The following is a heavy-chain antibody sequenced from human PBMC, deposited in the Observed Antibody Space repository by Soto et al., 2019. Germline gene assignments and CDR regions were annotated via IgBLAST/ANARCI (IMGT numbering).Heavy chain of an antibody. V-gene: IGHV1-3*01. CDR3: ARVTYYDILTGYDGSLDY. CDR1: GYTFTSYA. J-gene: IGHJ4*02. CDR2: INAGNGNT. Sequence: ASVKVSCKASGYTFTSYAMHWVRQAPGQRLERMGWINAGNGNTKYSQKFQGRITITRDTSASTAYMELSSLRSEDTAVYYCARVTYYDILTGYDGSLDYWGQGTLVTVSS. D-gene: IGHD3-9*01.